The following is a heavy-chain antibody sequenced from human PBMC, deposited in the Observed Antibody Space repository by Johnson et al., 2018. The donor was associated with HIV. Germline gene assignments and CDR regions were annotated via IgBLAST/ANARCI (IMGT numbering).Heavy chain of an antibody. D-gene: IGHD6-19*01. CDR1: GFTFSSFW. J-gene: IGHJ3*02. CDR3: ATDIAVGGAFDI. V-gene: IGHV3-7*02. Sequence: VRLVESGGGLVQPGGSLGLSCAASGFTFSSFWMTWVRQAPGKGLEWVANIKEDGGERYYVVSVKGRFTISRDNSKNTLYLQMNSLRAEDTAVYYCATDIAVGGAFDIWGQGTMVTVSS. CDR2: IKEDGGER.